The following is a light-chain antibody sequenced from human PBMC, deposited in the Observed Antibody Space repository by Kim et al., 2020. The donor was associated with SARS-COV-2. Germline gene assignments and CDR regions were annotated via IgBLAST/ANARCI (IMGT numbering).Light chain of an antibody. V-gene: IGLV3-1*01. J-gene: IGLJ2*01. Sequence: SYELTQPPSVSVSPGQTASITCSGDKLGDKYACWYQQKPGQSPVVVIYQDSKRPSGIPERFSGSNSGNTANLTISGTQAMDEADYYCQAWDSSTVVFGGGTQLTVL. CDR3: QAWDSSTVV. CDR1: KLGDKY. CDR2: QDS.